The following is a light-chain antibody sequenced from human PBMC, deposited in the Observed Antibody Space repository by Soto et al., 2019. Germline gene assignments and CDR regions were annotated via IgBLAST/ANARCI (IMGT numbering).Light chain of an antibody. J-gene: IGKJ3*01. CDR2: GTS. Sequence: ENVLTQSPGTLSLSPGERATLSCRASQTVSTKYVAWYQQKPGQAPRLLIYGTSSRATGIPDRFSGSGSGTDFMLPISRLEPEDFAVYYCQQYGTSTGVTFGAGTKLDIK. CDR1: QTVSTKY. V-gene: IGKV3-20*01. CDR3: QQYGTSTGVT.